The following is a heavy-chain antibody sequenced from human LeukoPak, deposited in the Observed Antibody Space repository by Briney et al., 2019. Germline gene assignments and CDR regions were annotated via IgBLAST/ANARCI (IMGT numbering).Heavy chain of an antibody. CDR3: ARASRGSSTFDP. CDR1: GGSISSYY. D-gene: IGHD6-13*01. V-gene: IGHV4-59*01. CDR2: IYYSGST. J-gene: IGHJ5*02. Sequence: PSETLSLTCTVSGGSISSYYWSWIQQPPGKGLEWIGYIYYSGSTNYNPSLKSRVTISVDTSKNQFSLRVSSVTAADTAVYYCARASRGSSTFDPWGQGTLVTVSS.